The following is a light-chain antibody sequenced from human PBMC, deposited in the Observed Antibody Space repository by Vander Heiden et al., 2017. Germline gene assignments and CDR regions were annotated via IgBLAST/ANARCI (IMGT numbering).Light chain of an antibody. Sequence: DIQMSQSLSSLSASVGERVTIACRASQSISSYLNWYQQRPGKAPKLLIFATSSLQSGVQSRFSGSGSGTDFTLTISSLQPEDFATYYCQQSYSTFTFGPGTKVDIK. CDR1: QSISSY. CDR3: QQSYSTFT. J-gene: IGKJ3*01. V-gene: IGKV1-39*01. CDR2: ATS.